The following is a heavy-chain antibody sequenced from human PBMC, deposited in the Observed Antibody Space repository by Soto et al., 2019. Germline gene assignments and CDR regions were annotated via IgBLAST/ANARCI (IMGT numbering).Heavy chain of an antibody. CDR3: ARWWSGSRQGFDP. V-gene: IGHV4-39*07. D-gene: IGHD3-3*01. CDR2: IYDSGST. CDR1: GGSISSSSYS. Sequence: SEALSLPCNVSGGSISSSSYSWGRIRQPPGKGLEWIGSIYDSGSTYYNPSLKSRVTISVDTSKNQFSLKLSSVTAADTAVYYCARWWSGSRQGFDPWGQGTLVTVSS. J-gene: IGHJ5*02.